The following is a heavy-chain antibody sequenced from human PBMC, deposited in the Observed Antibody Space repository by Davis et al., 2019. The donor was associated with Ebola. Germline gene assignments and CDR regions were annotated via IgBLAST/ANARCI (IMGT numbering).Heavy chain of an antibody. CDR1: GYTFTNYG. CDR2: INPSGGST. D-gene: IGHD2-2*02. J-gene: IGHJ6*02. CDR3: ARERIIVLVPAAILGDHYYYYGMDV. V-gene: IGHV1-46*03. Sequence: ASVKVSCKASGYTFTNYGITWVRQAPGQGLEWMGIINPSGGSTSYAQKFQGRVTMTRDTSTSTVYMELSSLRSEDTAVYYCARERIIVLVPAAILGDHYYYYGMDVWGQGTTVTVSS.